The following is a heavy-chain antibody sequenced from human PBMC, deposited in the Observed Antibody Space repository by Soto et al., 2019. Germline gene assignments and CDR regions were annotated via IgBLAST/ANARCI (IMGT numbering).Heavy chain of an antibody. D-gene: IGHD1-1*01. Sequence: SETLSLTCTVSGGSMSRYYWTWIRQPPGKGLEWIGNIHYTGSTNYNPSLKSRVTILLGTSTSQFSLKGSSVTAADTAVYYCARDLTISSTDGPLDPWGHGTLVTVS. CDR3: ARDLTISSTDGPLDP. J-gene: IGHJ5*02. CDR2: IHYTGST. V-gene: IGHV4-59*01. CDR1: GGSMSRYY.